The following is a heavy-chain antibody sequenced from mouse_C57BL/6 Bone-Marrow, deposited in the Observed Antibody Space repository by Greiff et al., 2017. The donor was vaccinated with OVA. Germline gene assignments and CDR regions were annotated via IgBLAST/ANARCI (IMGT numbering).Heavy chain of an antibody. Sequence: VQRVESGAELVRPGTSVKMSCKASGYTFTNYWIGWAKQRPGHGLEWIGDIYPGGGYTNYNEKFKGKATLTADKSSSTAYMQFSSLTSEDSAIYYCARGVTYYFDYWGQGTTLTVSS. CDR1: GYTFTNYW. V-gene: IGHV1-63*01. CDR2: IYPGGGYT. D-gene: IGHD2-2*01. CDR3: ARGVTYYFDY. J-gene: IGHJ2*01.